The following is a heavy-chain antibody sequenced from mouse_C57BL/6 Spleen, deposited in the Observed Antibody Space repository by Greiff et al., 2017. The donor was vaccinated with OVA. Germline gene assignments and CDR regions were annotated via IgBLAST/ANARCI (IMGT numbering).Heavy chain of an antibody. CDR1: GYSITSGYY. CDR2: ISYDGSN. CDR3: ARGYYGSRGGYAMDY. Sequence: ESGPGLVKPSQSLSLTCSVTGYSITSGYYWNWIRQFPGNKLEWMGYISYDGSNNYNPSLKNRISITRDTSKNQFFLKLNSVTTEDTATYYCARGYYGSRGGYAMDYWGQGTSVTVSS. V-gene: IGHV3-6*01. D-gene: IGHD1-1*01. J-gene: IGHJ4*01.